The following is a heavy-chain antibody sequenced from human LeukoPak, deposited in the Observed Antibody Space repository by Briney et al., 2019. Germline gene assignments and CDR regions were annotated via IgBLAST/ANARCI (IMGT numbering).Heavy chain of an antibody. CDR1: GDSISSGSHY. J-gene: IGHJ4*02. V-gene: IGHV4-61*02. CDR2: IYASGST. D-gene: IGHD2-15*01. Sequence: SEALSLTCTVSGDSISSGSHYWSWIRQPAGKGLEWIGRIYASGSTNYNPSLQGRVTISIDTSKNLFSLKQSSVTAADTALYYRARRKCSGGRSSSFFDSWGQGTLVTVSS. CDR3: ARRKCSGGRSSSFFDS.